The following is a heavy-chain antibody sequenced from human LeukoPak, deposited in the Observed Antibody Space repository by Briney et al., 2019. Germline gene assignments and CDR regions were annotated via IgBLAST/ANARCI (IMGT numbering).Heavy chain of an antibody. Sequence: SETLSLTCAVYGGSFSGYYWSWIRQPPGKGLEWIGEINHSGSTNYNPSLKSRVTISVDTPKNQFSLKLSSVTAADTAVYYCARASTITMVRGDDAFDIWGQGTMVTVSS. CDR1: GGSFSGYY. D-gene: IGHD3-10*01. V-gene: IGHV4-34*01. CDR3: ARASTITMVRGDDAFDI. J-gene: IGHJ3*02. CDR2: INHSGST.